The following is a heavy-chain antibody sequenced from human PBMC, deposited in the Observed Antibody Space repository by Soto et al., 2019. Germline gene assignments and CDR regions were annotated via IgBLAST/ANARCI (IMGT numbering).Heavy chain of an antibody. Sequence: PGGSLRLSCAASGFTFSDYYMSWIRQAPGKGLEWVSYISSSGSTIYYADSVKGRFTISRDNAKNSLYLQMNSLRAEDTAVYYWAREGDIALAGTREYYYYYYMDVWGKGTTVTVSS. CDR2: ISSSGSTI. V-gene: IGHV3-11*01. D-gene: IGHD6-19*01. J-gene: IGHJ6*03. CDR3: AREGDIALAGTREYYYYYYMDV. CDR1: GFTFSDYY.